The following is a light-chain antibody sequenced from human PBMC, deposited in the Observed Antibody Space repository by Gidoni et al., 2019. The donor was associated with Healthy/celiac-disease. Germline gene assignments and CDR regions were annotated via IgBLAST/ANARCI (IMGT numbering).Light chain of an antibody. V-gene: IGLV2-8*01. CDR2: EVS. J-gene: IGLJ3*02. CDR3: SSYAGSNNWV. Sequence: QSALTQPPSASGSPGQSVTISCTGTSSDVGSYNYVSWYQQHPGKAPKLMIYEVSKRPSGVPDRFSGSKSGNTASLTVSGLQAEDEADYYCSSYAGSNNWVFDGGTKLTVL. CDR1: SSDVGSYNY.